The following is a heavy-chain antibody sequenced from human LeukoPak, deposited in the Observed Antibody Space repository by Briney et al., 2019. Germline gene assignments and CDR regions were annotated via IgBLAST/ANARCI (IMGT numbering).Heavy chain of an antibody. V-gene: IGHV4-34*01. CDR1: NGSFTEY. CDR3: AREKFLGRLTRVLDT. CDR2: VYHSGST. Sequence: SETLSLTCVVNNGSFTEYWSWIRQPPGKGLEWIGEVYHSGSTNYNPSPKSRLSISTDMSKKQFSLKLNSVTAADTAVYYCAREKFLGRLTRVLDTWGQGTLVTVSS. D-gene: IGHD3-3*01. J-gene: IGHJ5*02.